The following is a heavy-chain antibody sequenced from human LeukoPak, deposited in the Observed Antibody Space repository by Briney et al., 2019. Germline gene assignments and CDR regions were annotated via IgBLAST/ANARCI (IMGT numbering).Heavy chain of an antibody. CDR1: GFTFSSYG. Sequence: GGSLRLSCAASGFTFSSYGMHWVREAPGKGLEWGAVIWYDESNKYYPDSVKGRFTISRDNSKDALDLQMNTLRAEDTAVYYCARDSIAVAASSGLDYWGQGTLVTVSS. CDR3: ARDSIAVAASSGLDY. CDR2: IWYDESNK. D-gene: IGHD6-19*01. J-gene: IGHJ4*02. V-gene: IGHV3-33*01.